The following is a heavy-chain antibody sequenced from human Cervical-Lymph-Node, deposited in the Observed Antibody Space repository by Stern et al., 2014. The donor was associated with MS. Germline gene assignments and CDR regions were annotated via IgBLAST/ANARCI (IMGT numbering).Heavy chain of an antibody. CDR1: GFTFSSYA. V-gene: IGHV3-23*04. CDR2: ISDNADTT. CDR3: AKDQQPVVVMSPFQH. D-gene: IGHD3-22*01. J-gene: IGHJ1*01. Sequence: EVQLVESGGGLVQPGGSLRLSCAATGFTFSSYAMNWVRQAPGQGLEWVSVISDNADTTYYADSVKGRFTISRDNSKNTLYLQMISLRAEDTAVYYCAKDQQPVVVMSPFQHWGQGTLVTVSS.